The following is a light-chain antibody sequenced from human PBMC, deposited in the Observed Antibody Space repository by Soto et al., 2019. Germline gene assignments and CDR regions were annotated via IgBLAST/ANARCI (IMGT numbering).Light chain of an antibody. J-gene: IGLJ1*01. CDR2: EVT. Sequence: QSALTQPASVSGSPGQSITISCTGTTSEVGKYNLVSWYQHHPGKAPKLLIFEVTQRPSGVSNRFSGSKSGNTASLTITGLQAEDEADYYCCSYALSSTYVFGTGTKVTVL. CDR1: TSEVGKYNL. CDR3: CSYALSSTYV. V-gene: IGLV2-23*02.